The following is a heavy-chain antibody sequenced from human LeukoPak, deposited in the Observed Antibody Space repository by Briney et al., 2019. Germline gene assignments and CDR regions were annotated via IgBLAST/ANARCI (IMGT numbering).Heavy chain of an antibody. D-gene: IGHD3-22*01. CDR3: ARSYYYDSSGYYSPYWYFDL. V-gene: IGHV4-59*01. J-gene: IGHJ2*01. CDR2: IYYSGST. Sequence: SETLSLTCTVSGGSISSYYWSWIWQPPGKGLEWIGYIYYSGSTNYNPSLKSRVTISVDTSKNQFSLKLSSVTAADTAVYYCARSYYYDSSGYYSPYWYFDLWGRGTLVTVSS. CDR1: GGSISSYY.